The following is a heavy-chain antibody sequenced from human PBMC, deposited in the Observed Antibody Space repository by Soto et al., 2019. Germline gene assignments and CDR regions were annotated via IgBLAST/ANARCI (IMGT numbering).Heavy chain of an antibody. CDR1: VDSVSSNSAA. J-gene: IGHJ6*02. Sequence: SQTLSLTCAISVDSVSSNSAAWNWIRPSPSRGLEWLGRTYYRSKWYNDYAVSVKSRITINPDTSKNQFSLQLNSVTPEDTAVYYCASQSGNYYYGMDVWGQGTTVTVSS. D-gene: IGHD6-25*01. CDR3: ASQSGNYYYGMDV. CDR2: TYYRSKWYN. V-gene: IGHV6-1*01.